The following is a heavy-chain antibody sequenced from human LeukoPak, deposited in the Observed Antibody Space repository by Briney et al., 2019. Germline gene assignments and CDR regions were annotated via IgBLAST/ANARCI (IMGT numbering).Heavy chain of an antibody. V-gene: IGHV1-2*02. D-gene: IGHD3-9*01. CDR1: GYTFTGYY. CDR3: ARDKALRYFDWLQNGMDV. CDR2: INPNSGGA. Sequence: GASVKVSCKASGYTFTGYYMHWVRQAPGQSLEWMGWINPNSGGANYAQKFQGRVTMTRDRSISTAYRELSRLRSDDSAVYYCARDKALRYFDWLQNGMDVWGQGTTVTVSS. J-gene: IGHJ6*02.